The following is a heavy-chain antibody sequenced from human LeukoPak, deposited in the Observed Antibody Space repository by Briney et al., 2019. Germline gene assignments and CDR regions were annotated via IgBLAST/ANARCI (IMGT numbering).Heavy chain of an antibody. Sequence: ASVKVSCKASGYTFTGDFIHWVRHAPGQGLELMGWINSDSGGTNYARKFQGRVTMTRDTSISTAYMELSSLRSDDTAVFYCARGNIATRRGENWFDPWGQGTLVTVSS. D-gene: IGHD6-6*01. J-gene: IGHJ5*02. CDR1: GYTFTGDF. V-gene: IGHV1-2*02. CDR2: INSDSGGT. CDR3: ARGNIATRRGENWFDP.